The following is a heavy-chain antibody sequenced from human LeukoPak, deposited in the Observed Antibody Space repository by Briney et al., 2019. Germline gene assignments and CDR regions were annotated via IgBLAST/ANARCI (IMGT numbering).Heavy chain of an antibody. V-gene: IGHV3-48*01. Sequence: GGSLRLSCAASGFTFSGYAMNWVRQAPGKGLEWVAYISSSSGTIYYTDSVKGRFTISRDISKNTLNLRLNSLRAEDTAVYYCANQYFDFWGQGTLVTVSS. J-gene: IGHJ4*02. CDR3: ANQYFDF. CDR1: GFTFSGYA. CDR2: ISSSSGTI. D-gene: IGHD2-2*01.